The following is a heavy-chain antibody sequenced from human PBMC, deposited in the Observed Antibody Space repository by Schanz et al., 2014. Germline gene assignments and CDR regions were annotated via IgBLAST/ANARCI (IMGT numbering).Heavy chain of an antibody. CDR3: ARDGNQPLDA. D-gene: IGHD2-2*01. V-gene: IGHV1-18*04. J-gene: IGHJ5*02. Sequence: QVQLVQSGAEVKEPGASVKVSCKASGYTFTSNGITWVRQAPGQGLEWMGWINTYNGDTAYAQNMQGRVSMTTETAASTAYMELRSLRSDDTAVYYCARDGNQPLDAWGQGTLVTVSS. CDR2: INTYNGDT. CDR1: GYTFTSNG.